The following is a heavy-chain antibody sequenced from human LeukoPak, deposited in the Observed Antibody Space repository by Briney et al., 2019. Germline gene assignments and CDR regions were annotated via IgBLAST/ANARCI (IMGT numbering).Heavy chain of an antibody. CDR1: GDSVFRDDVA. D-gene: IGHD3-3*02. CDR2: TYYTSKWNN. V-gene: IGHV6-1*01. Sequence: SQTLSLTCGISGDSVFRDDVAWNWLRQSPSRGLEWLGRTYYTSKWNNDYAGSMKSRATINLDTAKNQLSLQLDSVTPEDSAVYFCARGIFSALDFWGQGALVTVSS. CDR3: ARGIFSALDF. J-gene: IGHJ4*02.